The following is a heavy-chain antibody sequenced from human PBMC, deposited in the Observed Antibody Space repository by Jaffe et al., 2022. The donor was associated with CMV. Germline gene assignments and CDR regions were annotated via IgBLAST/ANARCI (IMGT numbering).Heavy chain of an antibody. D-gene: IGHD3-3*01. CDR2: ISYDGSNK. CDR1: GFTFSNYG. Sequence: QVQLVESGGGVVQPGRSLRLSCAASGFTFSNYGMHWVRQAPGKGLEWVAVISYDGSNKYYADSVKGRFTISRDNSKNTVSLQMNSLRAEDTALYYCAKALNLWSGYYYKLGDYWGQGTLVTVSS. J-gene: IGHJ4*02. V-gene: IGHV3-30*18. CDR3: AKALNLWSGYYYKLGDY.